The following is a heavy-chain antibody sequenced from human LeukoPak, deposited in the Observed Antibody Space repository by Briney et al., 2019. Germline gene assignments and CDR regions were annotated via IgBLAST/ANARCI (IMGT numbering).Heavy chain of an antibody. D-gene: IGHD3-16*01. CDR1: GGTFISYA. J-gene: IGHJ4*02. V-gene: IGHV1-69*05. Sequence: ASVKVSCKASGGTFISYAISWVRQAPGQGLEWMGGIIPIFGTANYAQKFQGRVTITRNTPLSTAYMELSSLRSEDTAVYYCARTPPGGDVDHWGQGTLVTVSS. CDR2: IIPIFGTA. CDR3: ARTPPGGDVDH.